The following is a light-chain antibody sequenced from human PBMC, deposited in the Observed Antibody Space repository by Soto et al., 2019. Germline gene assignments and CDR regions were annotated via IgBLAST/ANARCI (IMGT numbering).Light chain of an antibody. CDR3: QQANSFPIT. V-gene: IGKV1-12*01. Sequence: DIPMTQSPSTVSAYVGDSVTITCRASQSITTWLAWYQQRPGKAPKLLIYAASSLQSGVPSRFSGSGSGTDFTLTISSLQPEDFATYYCQQANSFPITFGQGTRLEIK. CDR1: QSITTW. J-gene: IGKJ5*01. CDR2: AAS.